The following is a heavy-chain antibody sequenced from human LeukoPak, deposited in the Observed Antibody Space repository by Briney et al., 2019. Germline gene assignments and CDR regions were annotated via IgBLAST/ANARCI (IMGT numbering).Heavy chain of an antibody. J-gene: IGHJ5*02. CDR3: ARLFYMATISGWFDP. CDR1: GYSFTSYW. Sequence: GESLKISCKGSGYSFTSYWIGWVRQMPGKGLEWMGIIYPGDSDTRYSPSFQGQATVSADKSISTAYLQWSSLKASDTAMYYCARLFYMATISGWFDPWGQGTLVTVSS. CDR2: IYPGDSDT. D-gene: IGHD5-12*01. V-gene: IGHV5-51*01.